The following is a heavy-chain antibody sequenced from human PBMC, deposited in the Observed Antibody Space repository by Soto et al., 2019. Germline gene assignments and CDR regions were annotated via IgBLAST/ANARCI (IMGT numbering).Heavy chain of an antibody. J-gene: IGHJ4*02. CDR2: IHYRGST. CDR1: DDSITGGGYY. CDR3: ARGGSGTYHV. Sequence: QVQLQESGPGLVKASQTLSLTCSVSDDSITGGGYYWSWIRQHPAKGLEWIGSIHYRGSTYYNPSLRRRGTISLDPSQARLSLRLTSLTAADTATYYCARGGSGTYHVWGQGTLVTVSS. D-gene: IGHD3-10*01. V-gene: IGHV4-31*02.